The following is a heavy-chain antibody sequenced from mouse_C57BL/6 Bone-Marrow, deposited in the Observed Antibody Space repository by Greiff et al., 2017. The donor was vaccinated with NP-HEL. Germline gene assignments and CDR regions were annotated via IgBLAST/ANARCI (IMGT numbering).Heavy chain of an antibody. D-gene: IGHD2-1*01. V-gene: IGHV1-80*01. Sequence: QVQLKQSGAELVKPGASVKISCKASGYAFSSYWMNWVKQRPGKGLEWIGQIYPGDGDTNYNGKFKGKATLTADKSSSTAYMQLSSLTSEDSAVYFCARYGDYGNYESYYAMDYWGQGTSVTVSS. CDR3: ARYGDYGNYESYYAMDY. J-gene: IGHJ4*01. CDR2: IYPGDGDT. CDR1: GYAFSSYW.